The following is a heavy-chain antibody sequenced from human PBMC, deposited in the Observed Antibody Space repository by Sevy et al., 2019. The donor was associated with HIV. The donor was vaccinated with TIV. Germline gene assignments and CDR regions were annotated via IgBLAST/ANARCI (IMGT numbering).Heavy chain of an antibody. CDR3: AKGDFYSDSSGYYLFDY. J-gene: IGHJ4*02. V-gene: IGHV3-23*01. Sequence: GGSLRLSCAASGFTFSVYAMSWVRQAPGKGLEWVSGISGSGDNSYYADSVKGRFTISRDNSKNTLYLQMNILRAEDTAVYYCAKGDFYSDSSGYYLFDYWGQGTLVTVSS. D-gene: IGHD3-22*01. CDR1: GFTFSVYA. CDR2: ISGSGDNS.